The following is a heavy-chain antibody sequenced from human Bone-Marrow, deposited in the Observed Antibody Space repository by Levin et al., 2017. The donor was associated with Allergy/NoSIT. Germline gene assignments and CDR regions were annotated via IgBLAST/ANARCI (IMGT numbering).Heavy chain of an antibody. V-gene: IGHV3-15*01. CDR3: TTEDPNCTTGVCAAGGMDV. CDR2: IKSKADGGTT. CDR1: GFTFSNAW. D-gene: IGHD2-8*01. J-gene: IGHJ6*02. Sequence: NPGGSLRLSCAASGFTFSNAWMSWVRQAPGKGLEWVGHIKSKADGGTTDYAAPVKGRFTISRDDSKDTLYLQMNSLKTEDTALYYCTTEDPNCTTGVCAAGGMDVWGQGTTVTVSS.